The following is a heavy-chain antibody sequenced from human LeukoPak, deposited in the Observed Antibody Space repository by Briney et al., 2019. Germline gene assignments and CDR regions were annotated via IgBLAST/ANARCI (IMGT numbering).Heavy chain of an antibody. Sequence: GGSLRLSCAASGFTFSSCSMNWVRQAPGKGLEWVSSISSSSSYIYYADSVKGRFTISRDNAKNSLYLQMNSLRAEDTAVYYCARDSDIVVVVAGTNFDYWGQGTLVTVSS. CDR2: ISSSSSYI. D-gene: IGHD2-15*01. CDR1: GFTFSSCS. CDR3: ARDSDIVVVVAGTNFDY. J-gene: IGHJ4*02. V-gene: IGHV3-21*01.